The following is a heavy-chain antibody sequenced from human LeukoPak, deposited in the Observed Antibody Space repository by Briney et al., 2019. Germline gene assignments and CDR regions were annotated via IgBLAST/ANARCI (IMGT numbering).Heavy chain of an antibody. CDR3: ARVYCSGGSCAHFDY. V-gene: IGHV4-38-2*01. D-gene: IGHD2-15*01. CDR2: IYHSGST. Sequence: SETLSLTCAVSGYSISSGYYWGWIRQPPGKGLEWIGSIYHSGSTYYNPSLKSRVTISVDTFKNQFSLKLSSVTAADTAVYYCARVYCSGGSCAHFDYWGQGTLVTVSS. J-gene: IGHJ4*02. CDR1: GYSISSGYY.